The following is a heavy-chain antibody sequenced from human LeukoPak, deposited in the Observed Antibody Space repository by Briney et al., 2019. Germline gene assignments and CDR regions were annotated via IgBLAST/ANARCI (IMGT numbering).Heavy chain of an antibody. V-gene: IGHV3-23*01. D-gene: IGHD6-19*01. Sequence: AGGSLRLSCAASGFTFSNYAMSWVRQAPGKGLEWVSAINHSGGSTYYADSVKGRFTISRDNSKNTLYLQMNSLRAEDTVVYYCAKPAISSRGWYYDYWGQGTLVTVSS. CDR2: INHSGGST. CDR3: AKPAISSRGWYYDY. CDR1: GFTFSNYA. J-gene: IGHJ4*02.